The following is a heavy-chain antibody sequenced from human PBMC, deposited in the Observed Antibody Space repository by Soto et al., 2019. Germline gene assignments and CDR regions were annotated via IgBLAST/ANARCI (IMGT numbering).Heavy chain of an antibody. CDR2: ISSSGSTI. Sequence: GGSLRLSCAASGFTFSDYYMSWIRQAPGKGLEWVSYISSSGSTIYYADSVKGRFTISRDNAKNSLYLQMNSLRAEDTAVYYCATSTVTTSGYHWFDPWGQGTLVTVSS. J-gene: IGHJ5*02. V-gene: IGHV3-11*01. CDR3: ATSTVTTSGYHWFDP. CDR1: GFTFSDYY. D-gene: IGHD4-17*01.